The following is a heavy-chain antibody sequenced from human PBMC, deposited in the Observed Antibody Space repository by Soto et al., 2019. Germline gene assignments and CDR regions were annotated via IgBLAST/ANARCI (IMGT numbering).Heavy chain of an antibody. J-gene: IGHJ3*02. CDR3: ARGDCSGGSCYSVDI. Sequence: TSETLSLTCAVSGGSISSSNWWSWVRQPPGKGLEWIGEIYHSGGTNYNPSLKSRVTISVDKSKNQFSLKLSSVTAADTAVYYCARGDCSGGSCYSVDIWGQGTMVTVSS. CDR1: GGSISSSNW. D-gene: IGHD2-15*01. CDR2: IYHSGGT. V-gene: IGHV4-4*02.